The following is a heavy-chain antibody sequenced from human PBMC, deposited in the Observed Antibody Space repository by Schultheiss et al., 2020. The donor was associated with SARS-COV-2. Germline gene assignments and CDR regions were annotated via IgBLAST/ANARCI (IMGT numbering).Heavy chain of an antibody. V-gene: IGHV4-61*08. CDR1: GGSVNNGDYC. J-gene: IGHJ4*02. CDR2: IYYSGST. CDR3: ARDQGAGYFDY. D-gene: IGHD1-26*01. Sequence: SQTLSLTCTVSGGSVNNGDYCWNWIRQPPGKGLEWIGYIYYSGSTNYNPSLKSRVTISVDTSKNQFSLKLSSVTAADTAVYYCARDQGAGYFDYWGQGTLVTVSS.